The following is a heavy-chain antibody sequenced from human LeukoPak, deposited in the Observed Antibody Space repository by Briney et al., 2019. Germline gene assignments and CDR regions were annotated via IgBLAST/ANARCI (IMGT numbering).Heavy chain of an antibody. J-gene: IGHJ4*02. Sequence: PGGSLRLSCAASGFTFTNYAMSWVRQAPGKGLEWVSDLTGDGGTYYAGSVKGRFTNSRDDSKNTLFLQMNSLRAEDTAVYFCAKVKWKLIGYFDYWGQGTLVTVSS. CDR2: LTGDGGT. CDR3: AKVKWKLIGYFDY. D-gene: IGHD1-20*01. V-gene: IGHV3-23*01. CDR1: GFTFTNYA.